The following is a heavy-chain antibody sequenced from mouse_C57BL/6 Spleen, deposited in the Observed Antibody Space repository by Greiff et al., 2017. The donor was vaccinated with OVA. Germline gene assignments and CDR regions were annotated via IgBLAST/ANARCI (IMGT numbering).Heavy chain of an antibody. CDR1: GFSFNTYA. CDR3: VRHEGIYYGYDDYAMDY. J-gene: IGHJ4*01. V-gene: IGHV10-1*01. Sequence: EVMLVESGGGLVQPKGSLKLSCAASGFSFNTYAMNWVRQAPGKGLEWVARIRSKSNNYATYYADSVKDRFTISRDDSESMLYLQMNNLKTEDTAMYYCVRHEGIYYGYDDYAMDYWGQGTSVTVSS. CDR2: IRSKSNNYAT. D-gene: IGHD2-2*01.